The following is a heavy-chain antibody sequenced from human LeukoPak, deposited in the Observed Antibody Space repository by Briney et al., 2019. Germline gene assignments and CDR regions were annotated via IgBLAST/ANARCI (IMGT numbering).Heavy chain of an antibody. Sequence: GGSLRLSCVASGFTFGTYAMSWVRQAPGKGLEWVSGISGSGSSTYYADSVKGRFTISRDNSKNTLYLQMNSLRAEDTAVYYCAKDASTTYHFDSGGQFDNWGQGTLVTVSS. CDR3: AKDASTTYHFDSGGQFDN. D-gene: IGHD3-22*01. CDR2: ISGSGSST. J-gene: IGHJ4*02. CDR1: GFTFGTYA. V-gene: IGHV3-23*01.